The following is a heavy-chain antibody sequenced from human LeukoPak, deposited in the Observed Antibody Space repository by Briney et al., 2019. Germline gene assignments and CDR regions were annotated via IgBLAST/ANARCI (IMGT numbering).Heavy chain of an antibody. V-gene: IGHV3-23*01. Sequence: GGSLRLSCAASGFTFSNYAMSWVRQAPGKGLEWVSAISGSDGRLFYADSVKGRFTISRDNSKNTVFLQMNSLRAEDTAVYYCARDRGRITIFGPFDYWGQGTLVTVSS. J-gene: IGHJ4*02. CDR3: ARDRGRITIFGPFDY. D-gene: IGHD3-3*01. CDR2: ISGSDGRL. CDR1: GFTFSNYA.